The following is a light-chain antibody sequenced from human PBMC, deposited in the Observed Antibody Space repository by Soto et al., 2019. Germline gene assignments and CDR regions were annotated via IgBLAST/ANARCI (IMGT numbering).Light chain of an antibody. CDR2: GAS. CDR3: QQYGSSPGN. Sequence: EIVLTQSPGTLSLSPGERATLSCRASQSVSSSYLAWYQQKPGQAPRLLIYGASSRATGIPDRFSGSGAGTDFPLTINRLEPEDFAVYSWQQYGSSPGNFGQGTKLEIK. CDR1: QSVSSSY. J-gene: IGKJ2*01. V-gene: IGKV3-20*01.